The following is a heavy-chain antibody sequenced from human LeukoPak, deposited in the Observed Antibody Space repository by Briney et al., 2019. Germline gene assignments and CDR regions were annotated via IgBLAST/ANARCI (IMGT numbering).Heavy chain of an antibody. CDR3: ARPFHKFFDY. Sequence: QSGGSLRLSCAASGFTFSSYAMHWVRQALGKGLEWVAVISYDGNNEYYADSVKGRFTISRDNSKNTLYLQMNSLRTEDTAVYYCARPFHKFFDYWGQGTLVTVSS. J-gene: IGHJ4*02. V-gene: IGHV3-30-3*01. CDR2: ISYDGNNE. D-gene: IGHD3-3*02. CDR1: GFTFSSYA.